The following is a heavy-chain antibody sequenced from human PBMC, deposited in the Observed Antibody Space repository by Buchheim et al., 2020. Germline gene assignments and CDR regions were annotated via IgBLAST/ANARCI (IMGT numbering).Heavy chain of an antibody. CDR2: ISGGGETT. V-gene: IGHV3-48*03. CDR1: GFTFSSYE. CDR3: ARVSAQTFDN. Sequence: EEQVVESGGGLVQPGGSLRLSCAASGFTFSSYEVNWVRLAPGKGLEWVAYISGGGETTYYADSVRGRFSISRDNAKNSLYLQMNSLRAEDTAVYYCARVSAQTFDNWGQGTL. J-gene: IGHJ4*02.